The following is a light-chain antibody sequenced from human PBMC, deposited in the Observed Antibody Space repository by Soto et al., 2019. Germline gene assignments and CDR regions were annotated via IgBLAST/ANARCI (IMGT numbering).Light chain of an antibody. CDR2: WAS. Sequence: DIVMTQSPDSLAVSLGERATINCKSSQSVLYSSNNKNYFAWYQQKPGQPPKLLIYWASTRDSGVSDRFSGSGSGADFTLTISSLQAEDVAVYYCQQYYNTPQTFGQGTRVEIK. J-gene: IGKJ1*01. V-gene: IGKV4-1*01. CDR1: QSVLYSSNNKNY. CDR3: QQYYNTPQT.